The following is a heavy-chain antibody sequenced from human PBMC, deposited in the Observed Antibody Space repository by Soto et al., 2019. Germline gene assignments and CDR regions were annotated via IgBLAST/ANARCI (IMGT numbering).Heavy chain of an antibody. V-gene: IGHV4-59*01. D-gene: IGHD2-21*01. CDR1: GGSISSYY. Sequence: QVQLQESGPGLVKPSETLSLTCTVSGGSISSYYWSWIRQPPGKGLEWIGYIYYSGSTNYNPSLKSRVTISVDTSKNQFSLKLSSVTAADTAVYYCARDCGPSRFDYWGQGTLVTVSS. CDR2: IYYSGST. J-gene: IGHJ4*02. CDR3: ARDCGPSRFDY.